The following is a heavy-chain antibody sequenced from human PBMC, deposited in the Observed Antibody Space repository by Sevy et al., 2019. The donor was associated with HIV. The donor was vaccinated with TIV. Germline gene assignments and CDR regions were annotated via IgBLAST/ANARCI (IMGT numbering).Heavy chain of an antibody. D-gene: IGHD3-3*01. J-gene: IGHJ3*02. V-gene: IGHV3-23*01. CDR1: GFTFSSYA. Sequence: GGSLRLSCAASGFTFSSYAMSWVRQAPGKGLEWVSAISGSGGSTYYADSVKGRFTISRDNSKNTLYLQMNSLRAEDTAVYYCAKDGPIFGVVITSNDAFDIWGPGTMVTVSS. CDR3: AKDGPIFGVVITSNDAFDI. CDR2: ISGSGGST.